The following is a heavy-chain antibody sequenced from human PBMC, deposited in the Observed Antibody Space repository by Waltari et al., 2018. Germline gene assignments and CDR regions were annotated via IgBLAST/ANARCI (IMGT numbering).Heavy chain of an antibody. CDR2: ISYSGGT. D-gene: IGHD4-17*01. CDR1: GFSISSGYY. CDR3: ARRTVTTVDY. Sequence: QVQLPESGPGLVKPSETLSLTCAVSGFSISSGYYWGWIRQPPGKGLEWIGIISYSGGTYYNPSLKSRVTISVDTSKNQFSMKLSSVTAADTAVYYGARRTVTTVDYWGRGTLVTVSS. V-gene: IGHV4-38-2*01. J-gene: IGHJ4*02.